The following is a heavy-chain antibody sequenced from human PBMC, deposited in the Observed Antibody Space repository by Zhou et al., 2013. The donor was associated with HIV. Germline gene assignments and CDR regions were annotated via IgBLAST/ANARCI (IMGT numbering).Heavy chain of an antibody. J-gene: IGHJ6*02. Sequence: QVQLVQSGAEVKKPGSSVKVSCKVSGGTFSSYAINWVRQAPGQGLEWMGGIIPIFGTRNYAQKFQGRITVSTDEFTTTAYMELSSLTSEDTAIYYCAREKLPATMSGNYYYGVDVWGQGTTVTVSS. CDR3: AREKLPATMSGNYYYGVDV. CDR1: GGTFSSYA. D-gene: IGHD2-2*01. CDR2: IIPIFGTR. V-gene: IGHV1-69*05.